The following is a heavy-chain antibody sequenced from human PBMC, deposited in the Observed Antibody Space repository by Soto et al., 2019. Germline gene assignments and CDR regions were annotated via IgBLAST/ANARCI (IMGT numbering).Heavy chain of an antibody. CDR2: INPNSGDT. V-gene: IGHV1-2*02. D-gene: IGHD1-26*01. CDR1: GYTFTGYY. CDR3: AKGGAIVAAGTRVYLYNAMDV. J-gene: IGHJ6*02. Sequence: ASVRVSCKASGYTFTGYYVHWVRQAPGQGLEWMGWINPNSGDTYLAQRFQGRVTMNRDTSIGTAYMELRGLTSDDTAEYYCAKGGAIVAAGTRVYLYNAMDVWGQGTTVTVSS.